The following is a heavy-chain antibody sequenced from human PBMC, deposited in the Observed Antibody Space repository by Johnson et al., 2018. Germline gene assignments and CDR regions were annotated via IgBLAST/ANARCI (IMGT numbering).Heavy chain of an antibody. J-gene: IGHJ4*02. D-gene: IGHD2-21*01. V-gene: IGHV3-30*18. Sequence: QVQLVESGGGVVQPGRSLRLSCAASGFTFSSYSMHWVRQAPGTGLQWLAVFSYDGVNKYYADSVRGRFTIARDNSKNTLYLQMNSLRPEETALYYCAKDSRISMTIPSGLLDWGQGVLVDVSS. CDR2: FSYDGVNK. CDR1: GFTFSSYS. CDR3: AKDSRISMTIPSGLLD.